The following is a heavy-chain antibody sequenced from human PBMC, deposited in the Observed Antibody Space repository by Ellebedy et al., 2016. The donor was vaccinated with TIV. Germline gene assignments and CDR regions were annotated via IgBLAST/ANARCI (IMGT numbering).Heavy chain of an antibody. CDR1: GLTFSSHA. V-gene: IGHV3-23*01. CDR3: VREATVSTGLVS. D-gene: IGHD4-11*01. Sequence: GESLKISCAASGLTFSSHAMSWVRQAPGKGLEWVSSITESGGNTYYADSVKGRFTISRDNSKDTVTLEMNNLRADDTAVYYCVREATVSTGLVSWGQGTLVTVSS. J-gene: IGHJ4*02. CDR2: ITESGGNT.